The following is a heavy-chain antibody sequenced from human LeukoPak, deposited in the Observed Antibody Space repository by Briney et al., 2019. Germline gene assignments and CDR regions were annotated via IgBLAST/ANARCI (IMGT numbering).Heavy chain of an antibody. V-gene: IGHV3-23*01. J-gene: IGHJ4*02. Sequence: GGSLRLSCAASGFTFSSYAMSWVRQAPGKGLEWVSAISGSGGSTYYADSVKGRFTISRDNSKNTLYLQMNSLRAEDTAVYYCAKDRAISSSWADTPGAADYWGQGTLVTVSS. CDR2: ISGSGGST. D-gene: IGHD6-13*01. CDR3: AKDRAISSSWADTPGAADY. CDR1: GFTFSSYA.